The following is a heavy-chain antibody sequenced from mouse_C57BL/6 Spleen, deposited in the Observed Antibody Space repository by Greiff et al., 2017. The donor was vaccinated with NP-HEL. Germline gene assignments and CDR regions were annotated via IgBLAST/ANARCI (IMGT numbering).Heavy chain of an antibody. CDR1: GYTFTSYW. V-gene: IGHV1-64*01. J-gene: IGHJ3*01. D-gene: IGHD2-4*01. Sequence: QVQLQQPGAELVKPGASVKLSCKASGYTFTSYWMHWVKQRPGQGLEWIGMIHPNSGSTNYNEKFKSKATLTVDKSSSTAYMQLSSLTSEDSAVYYCARLYYDYDDPFAYWGQGTLVTVSA. CDR3: ARLYYDYDDPFAY. CDR2: IHPNSGST.